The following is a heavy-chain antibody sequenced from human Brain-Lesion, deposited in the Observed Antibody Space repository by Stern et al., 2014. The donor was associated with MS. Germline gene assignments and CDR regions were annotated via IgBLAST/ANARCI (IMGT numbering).Heavy chain of an antibody. V-gene: IGHV3-7*01. D-gene: IGHD3-3*01. CDR2: IKEEGTEK. Sequence: EVQLEESGGGLVQPGGSLTISCTAAGFTFGNYWMTWVRQAPGKGLEWVANIKEEGTEKNYVGSVKGRFTISRDNARNSLYLQMNSLRVEDTALYYCARVYNTIYGIVTQRGSGMDVWGQGTTVIVSS. J-gene: IGHJ6*02. CDR1: GFTFGNYW. CDR3: ARVYNTIYGIVTQRGSGMDV.